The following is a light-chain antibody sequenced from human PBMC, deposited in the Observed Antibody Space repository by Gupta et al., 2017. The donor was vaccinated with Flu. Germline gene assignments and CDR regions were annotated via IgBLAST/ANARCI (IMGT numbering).Light chain of an antibody. CDR1: STDVGGYNS. CDR2: EVT. J-gene: IGLJ1*01. Sequence: QSALTQPASVSGSPGPSITISCSGTSTDVGGYNSVSWFQQLPGEVPKLLMYEVTNRLSGVSGRFSGSKCGNTASLTISGLQAEEEADYYCASYTRNTTPYVFGTGTKVTVL. CDR3: ASYTRNTTPYV. V-gene: IGLV2-14*01.